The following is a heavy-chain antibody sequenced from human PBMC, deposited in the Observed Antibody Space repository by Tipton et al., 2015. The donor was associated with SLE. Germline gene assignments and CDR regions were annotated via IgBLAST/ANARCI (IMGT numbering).Heavy chain of an antibody. CDR1: GYSIRDGYY. J-gene: IGHJ4*02. V-gene: IGHV4-38-2*02. D-gene: IGHD1-26*01. CDR3: ARTSGNFPFDY. Sequence: TLSLTCNVSGYSIRDGYYWGWIRQAPGKGLEWIGTIHHSGITYYNPSLKSRVTISVDTSKNQFSLKVRSVTAADTAVYYCARTSGNFPFDYWGQGHLVTVSS. CDR2: IHHSGIT.